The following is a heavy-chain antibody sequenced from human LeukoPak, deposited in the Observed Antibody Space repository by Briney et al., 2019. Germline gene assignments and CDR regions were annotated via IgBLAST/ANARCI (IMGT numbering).Heavy chain of an antibody. V-gene: IGHV4-59*01. CDR2: IYYSGST. CDR3: ARDLVFWSEKWFDP. CDR1: GGSISSYY. J-gene: IGHJ5*02. Sequence: SETLSLTCTVSGGSISSYYWSWIRQPPGKGLEWIGYIYYSGSTNYNPSLKSRVTISVDTSKNQFSLKLSSVTAADTAVYYCARDLVFWSEKWFDPWGQGTLVTVSS. D-gene: IGHD3-3*01.